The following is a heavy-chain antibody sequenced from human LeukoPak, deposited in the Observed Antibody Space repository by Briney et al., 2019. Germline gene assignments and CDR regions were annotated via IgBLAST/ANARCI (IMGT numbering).Heavy chain of an antibody. J-gene: IGHJ4*02. CDR3: AKEEVPNDF. CDR1: GFTVSSNY. CDR2: ISRSGEIT. D-gene: IGHD1-1*01. Sequence: PGGSLRLSCAASGFTVSSNYMSWVRQAPGKGLEWVSGISRSGEITYYEDSVRGRFTISKDISKNTLYLQMDSLRAEDTAIYYCAKEEVPNDFWGQGTLVTVSS. V-gene: IGHV3-23*01.